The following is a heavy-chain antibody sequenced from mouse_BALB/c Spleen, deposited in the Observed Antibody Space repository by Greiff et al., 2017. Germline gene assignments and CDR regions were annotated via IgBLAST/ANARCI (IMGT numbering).Heavy chain of an antibody. CDR3: ARSDDYDGTVCDY. Sequence: QVQLQHPGAELVMPGASVKMSCKASGYTFTDYWMHWVKQRPGQGLEWIGAIDTSDSYTSYNQKFKGKATLTVDESSSTAYMQLSSLTSEDSAVYYCARSDDYDGTVCDYWGQGTTLTVSS. CDR2: IDTSDSYT. J-gene: IGHJ2*01. D-gene: IGHD2-4*01. V-gene: IGHV1-69*01. CDR1: GYTFTDYW.